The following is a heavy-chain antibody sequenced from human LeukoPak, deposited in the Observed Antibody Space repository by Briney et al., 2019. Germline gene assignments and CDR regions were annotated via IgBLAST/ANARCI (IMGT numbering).Heavy chain of an antibody. Sequence: PSETLSLTCAVYGGSFSGYYWSWIRQPPGKGLEWVGYIYYSGSTNYNPSLKSRVTISVDTSKNQFSLKLSSVTAADTAVYYCARDRVYSYVLHYFDYWGQGTLVTVSS. CDR3: ARDRVYSYVLHYFDY. CDR1: GGSFSGYY. D-gene: IGHD5-18*01. CDR2: IYYSGST. V-gene: IGHV4-59*01. J-gene: IGHJ4*02.